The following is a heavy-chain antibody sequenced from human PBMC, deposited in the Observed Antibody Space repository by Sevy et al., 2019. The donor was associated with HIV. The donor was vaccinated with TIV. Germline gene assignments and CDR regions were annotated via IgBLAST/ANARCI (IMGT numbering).Heavy chain of an antibody. CDR1: AVTLNNTW. CDR2: IKSKSDGGTT. CDR3: TTDPPGYYYGSGTAPYMDV. Sequence: GGFLRLYCAGSAVTLNNTWMSWVRQAPGKGLECVGRIKSKSDGGTTDYGAPVRGRFIISRDDLKNTVYLEMNSLKSEDTCVYYCTTDPPGYYYGSGTAPYMDVWGKGITVTVSS. V-gene: IGHV3-15*05. D-gene: IGHD3-10*01. J-gene: IGHJ6*04.